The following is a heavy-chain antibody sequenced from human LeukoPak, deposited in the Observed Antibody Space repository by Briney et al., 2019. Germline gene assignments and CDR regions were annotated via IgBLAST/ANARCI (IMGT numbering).Heavy chain of an antibody. V-gene: IGHV3-74*03. CDR3: AYFGGTYPA. Sequence: GPLTLSCAASGFTFTSYWKHWVRQAPGKGLVWVSCIKNDGIVTMYALSVKGRFTISRDNAENNLYQEMTGLRVEDTAVYYCAYFGGTYPAWGQGTLVTVS. CDR1: GFTFTSYW. CDR2: IKNDGIVT. J-gene: IGHJ5*02. D-gene: IGHD1-26*01.